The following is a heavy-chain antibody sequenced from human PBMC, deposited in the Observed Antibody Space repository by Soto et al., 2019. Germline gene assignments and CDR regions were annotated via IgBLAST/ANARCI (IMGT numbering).Heavy chain of an antibody. J-gene: IGHJ6*02. CDR3: AREPYPQHSYGMDV. CDR1: GFTFTNYA. CDR2: ISYDGSNK. V-gene: IGHV3-30-3*01. Sequence: QVQLVESGGGVVQPGRSLRLSCAASGFTFTNYAMHWVRQAPGTGLEWVAVISYDGSNKYYADSVKGRFTISRDNYKNTLYLQMNSLRAEDTAVYYCAREPYPQHSYGMDVWGQGTTVTVSS.